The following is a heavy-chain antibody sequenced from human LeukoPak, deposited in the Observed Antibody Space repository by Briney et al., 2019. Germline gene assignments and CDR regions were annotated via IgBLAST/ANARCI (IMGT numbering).Heavy chain of an antibody. V-gene: IGHV1-2*02. J-gene: IGHJ4*02. Sequence: ASVKVSCKTSGYTFGGYYIQWVRQAPGQGLEWMGWINPNSGATKYAQKFQGRVTLTRDTSINTAYMELSSLIINDTAVYYCARLRDYSASWRGSASRYWGQGTLVTVSS. D-gene: IGHD4-11*01. CDR3: ARLRDYSASWRGSASRY. CDR2: INPNSGAT. CDR1: GYTFGGYY.